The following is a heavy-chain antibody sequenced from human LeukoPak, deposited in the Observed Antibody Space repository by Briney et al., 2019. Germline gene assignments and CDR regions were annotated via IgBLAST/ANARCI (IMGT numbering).Heavy chain of an antibody. Sequence: GGSLRPSCAASGFTFSSYSMNWVRQAPGKGLEWVSYISSSSSTIYYADSVKGRFTISRDNAKNSLYLQMNSLRAEDTAVYYCARDHRDGYTFDAFDIWGQGTMVTVSS. CDR3: ARDHRDGYTFDAFDI. D-gene: IGHD5-24*01. CDR2: ISSSSSTI. J-gene: IGHJ3*02. V-gene: IGHV3-48*01. CDR1: GFTFSSYS.